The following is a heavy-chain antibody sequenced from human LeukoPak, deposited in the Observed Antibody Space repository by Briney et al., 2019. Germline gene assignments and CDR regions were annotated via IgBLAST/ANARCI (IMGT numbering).Heavy chain of an antibody. V-gene: IGHV3-33*01. D-gene: IGHD1-26*01. CDR1: GFTFSSYG. CDR3: ASSLRRIVGATGVDY. J-gene: IGHJ4*02. CDR2: IWYDGSNK. Sequence: PGGSLRLSCAASGFTFSSYGMHWVRQAPGKGLKWVAVIWYDGSNKYYADSVKGRFTISRDNSKNTLYLQMNSLRAEDTAVYYCASSLRRIVGATGVDYWGQGTLVTVSS.